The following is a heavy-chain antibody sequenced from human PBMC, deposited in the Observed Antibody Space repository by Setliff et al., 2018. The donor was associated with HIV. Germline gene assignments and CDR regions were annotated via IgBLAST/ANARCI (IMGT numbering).Heavy chain of an antibody. D-gene: IGHD4-17*01. CDR3: ASSLNGDSEPWYFDL. CDR2: IYYSGSTSGGT. V-gene: IGHV4-59*01. J-gene: IGHJ2*01. Sequence: SETLSLTCTVSGVSITSYFWSWIRQPPGKGLEWIGFIYYSGSTSGGTNYNPSLKSRVTIPLDTSKNQFSLNLSSVTAADTAVYYCASSLNGDSEPWYFDLWGRGTLVTVSS. CDR1: GVSITSYF.